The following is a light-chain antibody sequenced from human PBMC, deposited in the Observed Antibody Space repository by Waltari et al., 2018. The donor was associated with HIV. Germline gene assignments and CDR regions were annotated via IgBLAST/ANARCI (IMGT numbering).Light chain of an antibody. Sequence: QSALTQPASVSGSPGQSITISCTGTSSDVGGYNYVSWYQQHPGKAPKLMIYEVSNRPAGVSNRFSGSKSGNTASRTIAGLQAEDGTDYYCSSYTSSSIPHVVVGGGSKLTVL. V-gene: IGLV2-14*01. CDR1: SSDVGGYNY. J-gene: IGLJ2*01. CDR3: SSYTSSSIPHVV. CDR2: EVS.